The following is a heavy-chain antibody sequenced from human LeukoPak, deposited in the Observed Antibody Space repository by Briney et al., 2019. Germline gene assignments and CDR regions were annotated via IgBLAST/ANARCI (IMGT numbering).Heavy chain of an antibody. J-gene: IGHJ4*02. CDR1: ADSLSSGGHY. D-gene: IGHD3-10*01. CDR3: ARGGNRFGGFYFDY. Sequence: SETLSLTCTVSADSLSSGGHYWAWIRQFPGKGLESIGFIHHSGRSRHNPSLKDRVAISVDTSRKQFALKLSSVIAGDTAMYYCARGGNRFGGFYFDYWGQGIQVIVSS. V-gene: IGHV4-31*03. CDR2: IHHSGRS.